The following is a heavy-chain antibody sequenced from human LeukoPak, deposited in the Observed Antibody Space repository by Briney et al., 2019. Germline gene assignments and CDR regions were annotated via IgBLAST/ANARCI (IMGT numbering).Heavy chain of an antibody. Sequence: ASVKVSCKASGYTFTGYYMHWVRQAPGQGLEWMGWINPNSGGTNYAQKFQGWVTMTRDTSISTAYMELSRLRSDDTAAYYCARGEYYDFWSGYYLRFDYYYGMDVWGQGTTVTVSS. V-gene: IGHV1-2*04. CDR2: INPNSGGT. CDR3: ARGEYYDFWSGYYLRFDYYYGMDV. J-gene: IGHJ6*02. D-gene: IGHD3-3*01. CDR1: GYTFTGYY.